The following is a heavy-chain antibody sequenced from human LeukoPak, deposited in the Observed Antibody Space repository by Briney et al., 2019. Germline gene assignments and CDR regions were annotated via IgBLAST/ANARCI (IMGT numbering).Heavy chain of an antibody. V-gene: IGHV1-18*01. CDR3: ARDYDFWSGYSYYYYYYMDV. CDR2: ISAYNGNT. Sequence: ASVKVSCKASGYTFTSYGISWARQAPGQGLEWMGWISAYNGNTNYAQKLQGRVTMTTDTSTSTAYMELRSLRSDDTAVYYCARDYDFWSGYSYYYYYYMDVWGKGTTVTVSS. CDR1: GYTFTSYG. J-gene: IGHJ6*03. D-gene: IGHD3-3*01.